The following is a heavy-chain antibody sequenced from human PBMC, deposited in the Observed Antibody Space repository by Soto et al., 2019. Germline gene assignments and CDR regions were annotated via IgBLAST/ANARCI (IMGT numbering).Heavy chain of an antibody. Sequence: QVQLQESGPGLVKPSQTLSLTCTVSGDSIGDGHYHWTWIRQLPGKGLEYIGYFYTSRTTFYTPSLKRRVTLTLGSSKNQFSLNLNAVTVADTAVYYCERGIDGYRFLWGQGTLVTVSS. J-gene: IGHJ4*02. D-gene: IGHD3-3*01. V-gene: IGHV4-31*03. CDR3: ERGIDGYRFL. CDR2: FYTSRTT. CDR1: GDSIGDGHYH.